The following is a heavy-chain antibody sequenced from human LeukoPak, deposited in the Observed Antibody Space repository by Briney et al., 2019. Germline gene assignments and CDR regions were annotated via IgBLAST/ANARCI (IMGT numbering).Heavy chain of an antibody. CDR2: IIPIFGTA. CDR3: ARDAGTYYDFWSGYFTDYYYYMDV. D-gene: IGHD3-3*01. J-gene: IGHJ6*03. Sequence: SVKVSCKASGGTFSSYAISWVRQAPGQGLEWMGGIIPIFGTANYAQKFQGRVTITADESTSTAYMELSSLRSEDAAVYYCARDAGTYYDFWSGYFTDYYYYMDVWGKGTTVTVSS. V-gene: IGHV1-69*13. CDR1: GGTFSSYA.